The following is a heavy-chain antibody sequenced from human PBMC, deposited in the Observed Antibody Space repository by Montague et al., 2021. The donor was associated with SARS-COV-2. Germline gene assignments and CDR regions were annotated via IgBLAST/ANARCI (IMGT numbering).Heavy chain of an antibody. D-gene: IGHD3-10*01. CDR1: GDSITTTTHY. CDR3: VRRGGTYYYGSGSFDP. CDR2: INYSGST. V-gene: IGHV4-39*01. Sequence: SETLSLTCKGSGDSITTTTHYWVWIRQPPGKGLEWIGSINYSGSTFYNPSLKSRLSMSMDTSTNQFSLRLTSMTAADTAIYYCVRRGGTYYYGSGSFDPWGQGTLVAVSS. J-gene: IGHJ5*02.